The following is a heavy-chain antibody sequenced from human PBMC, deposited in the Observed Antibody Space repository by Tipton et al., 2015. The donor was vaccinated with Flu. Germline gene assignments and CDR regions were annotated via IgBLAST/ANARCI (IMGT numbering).Heavy chain of an antibody. CDR2: VHGTGST. V-gene: IGHV4-4*07. D-gene: IGHD3-10*01. J-gene: IGHJ4*02. Sequence: TLSLTCTVSGGSISSHYWSWIRQSAGKGLEWIGRVHGTGSTNYNPSLKSRVTVSADTSKNKFSLELRSMTAADTAVYYCARIYYYGSGDYYLDSWGQGTLVTVSS. CDR3: ARIYYYGSGDYYLDS. CDR1: GGSISSHY.